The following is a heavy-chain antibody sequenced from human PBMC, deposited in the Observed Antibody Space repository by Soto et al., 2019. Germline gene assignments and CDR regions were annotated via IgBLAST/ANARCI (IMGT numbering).Heavy chain of an antibody. CDR1: GYTFTDYG. V-gene: IGHV1-8*01. Sequence: QVQLVQSGAEVRKPGASVKVSCKASGYTFTDYGINWVRQAAGQGLEWMGWMNTKTGDTVYAQQFQGRVSMTRTTSISTAYMDLNGLKSDDTAVYFCERGGYSVVGATVYWGQGTLVTVSS. D-gene: IGHD1-26*01. CDR2: MNTKTGDT. CDR3: ERGGYSVVGATVY. J-gene: IGHJ4*02.